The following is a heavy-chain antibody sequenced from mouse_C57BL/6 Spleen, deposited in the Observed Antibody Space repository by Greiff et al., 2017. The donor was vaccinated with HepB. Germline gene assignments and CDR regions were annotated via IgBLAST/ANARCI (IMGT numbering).Heavy chain of an antibody. CDR1: GYTFTSYW. Sequence: QVQLQQPGAELVKPGASVKLSCKASGYTFTSYWITWVKQRPGQGLEWIGDIYPGSGSTNYNEKFKSKATLTVDTSSSTAYMQLSSLTSEDSAVYYCARGERNGNYFDYWGQGTTLTVSS. CDR2: IYPGSGST. V-gene: IGHV1-55*01. CDR3: ARGERNGNYFDY. D-gene: IGHD2-1*01. J-gene: IGHJ2*01.